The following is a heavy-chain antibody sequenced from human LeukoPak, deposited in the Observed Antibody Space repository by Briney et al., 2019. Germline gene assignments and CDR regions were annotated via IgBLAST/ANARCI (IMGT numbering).Heavy chain of an antibody. J-gene: IGHJ6*02. V-gene: IGHV1-18*01. D-gene: IGHD2-2*01. CDR1: GYTFTSYG. Sequence: ASVKVSCKASGYTFTSYGISWVRQAPGQGLEWMGWISAYNGNTNYAQKLQGRVTMTTDTSTSTAYMELRSLRSDGTAVYYCARVKYRYDIVVVPAASNYYYGMDVWGQGTTVTVSS. CDR2: ISAYNGNT. CDR3: ARVKYRYDIVVVPAASNYYYGMDV.